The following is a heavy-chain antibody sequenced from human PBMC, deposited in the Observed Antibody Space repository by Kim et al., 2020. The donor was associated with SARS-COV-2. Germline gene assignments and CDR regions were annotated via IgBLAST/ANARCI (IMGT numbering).Heavy chain of an antibody. D-gene: IGHD3-10*01. CDR1: GYTFTSYG. CDR3: ARDLGGPGPRWNDGMDV. Sequence: ASVKVSCKASGYTFTSYGISWVRQAPGQGLEWMGWISAYNGNTNYAQKLQGRVTMTTDTSTSTAYMELRSLRSDDTAVYYCARDLGGPGPRWNDGMDVWGQGTTVTVSS. V-gene: IGHV1-18*01. J-gene: IGHJ6*02. CDR2: ISAYNGNT.